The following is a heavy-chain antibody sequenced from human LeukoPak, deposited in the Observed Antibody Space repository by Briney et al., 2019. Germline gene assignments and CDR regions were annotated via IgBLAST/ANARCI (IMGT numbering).Heavy chain of an antibody. V-gene: IGHV4-59*01. CDR2: IYYSGST. J-gene: IGHJ6*03. CDR1: GGSISSYY. Sequence: SETLSLTCTVSGGSISSYYWSWIRQPPGKGLEWIGYIYYSGSTNYNPSLKSRVTISVDMSKNQFSLKLSSVTAVDTAVYYCARGYSSSWYFFDYYYYYMDVWGKGTTVTVSS. CDR3: ARGYSSSWYFFDYYYYYMDV. D-gene: IGHD6-13*01.